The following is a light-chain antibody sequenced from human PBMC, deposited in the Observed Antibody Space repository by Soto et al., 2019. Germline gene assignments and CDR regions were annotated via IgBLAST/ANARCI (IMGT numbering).Light chain of an antibody. Sequence: QSALTQPRSVSGSPGQSVTISCTGTSSDVGAYDYVSWYQHHPGKAPKLIIYDVTKGPSGVPDRFSGSKSGNTAALTISGLQAEDEPDYYCCSYGGTDTWVFGGGTKLTVL. J-gene: IGLJ3*02. CDR1: SSDVGAYDY. V-gene: IGLV2-11*01. CDR2: DVT. CDR3: CSYGGTDTWV.